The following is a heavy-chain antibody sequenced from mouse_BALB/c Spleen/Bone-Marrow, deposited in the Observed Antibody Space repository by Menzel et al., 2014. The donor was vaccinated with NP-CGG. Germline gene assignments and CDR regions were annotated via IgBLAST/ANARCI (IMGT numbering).Heavy chain of an antibody. CDR3: ALCYDYDVGY. J-gene: IGHJ2*01. D-gene: IGHD2-4*01. Sequence: EVKLVESGAELVKPGASVKLSCTASGFNIKDTYMHWVKQRPEQGLEWIGRIDPANGNTKYDPKFQGKATITADTSSNTACLQLSSLTSEDTAVYYCALCYDYDVGYWGQGTTLTVSS. V-gene: IGHV14-3*02. CDR2: IDPANGNT. CDR1: GFNIKDTY.